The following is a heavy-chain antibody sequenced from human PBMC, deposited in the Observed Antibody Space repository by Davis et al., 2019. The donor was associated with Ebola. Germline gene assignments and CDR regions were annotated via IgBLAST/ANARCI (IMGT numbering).Heavy chain of an antibody. D-gene: IGHD3-9*01. CDR3: ARDAFSLSRYDTEDH. CDR2: ISSSGSTI. CDR1: GFTFSSYE. Sequence: GESLKISCAASGFTFSSYEMNWVRQAPGKGLEWVSYISSSGSTIYYADSVKGRFTISRDNARDSLYLQMDSLRVEDTAIYYCARDAFSLSRYDTEDHWGQGTLVTVSS. J-gene: IGHJ4*02. V-gene: IGHV3-48*03.